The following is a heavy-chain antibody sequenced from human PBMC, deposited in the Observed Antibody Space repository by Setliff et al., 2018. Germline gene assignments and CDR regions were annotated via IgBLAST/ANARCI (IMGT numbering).Heavy chain of an antibody. J-gene: IGHJ4*02. CDR1: GGSITSGRYD. D-gene: IGHD2-21*02. CDR2: IHYSENT. CDR3: ARVRPCGVDCSTGVGGPYYFDH. Sequence: PSETLSLTCTVSGGSITSGRYDWGWIRQPPGQGLEWIASIHYSENTYYNPSLKTRVTISVDTSKNQFSLKLSFLTAADTAVYYCARVRPCGVDCSTGVGGPYYFDHWGQGTLVTVSS. V-gene: IGHV4-39*01.